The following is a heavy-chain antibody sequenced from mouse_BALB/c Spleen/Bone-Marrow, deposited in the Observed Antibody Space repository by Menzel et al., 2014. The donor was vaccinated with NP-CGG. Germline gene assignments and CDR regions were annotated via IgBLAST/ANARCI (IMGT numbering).Heavy chain of an antibody. D-gene: IGHD1-2*01. CDR2: INPTTGYT. J-gene: IGHJ2*01. CDR1: GYTFTSNW. V-gene: IGHV1-7*01. Sequence: QVQLQQPGAELAKPGASVKMSCKASGYTFTSNWMHWVKQRPEQGLEWIGYINPTTGYTEYNQKFKDKATLTADKSSSTAYMQLSSLTSEDSAVYYCARSPHYYDLDYWGQGTTLTVSS. CDR3: ARSPHYYDLDY.